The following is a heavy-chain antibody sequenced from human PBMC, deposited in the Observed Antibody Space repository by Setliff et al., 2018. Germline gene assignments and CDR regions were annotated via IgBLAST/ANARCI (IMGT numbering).Heavy chain of an antibody. Sequence: GGSLRLSCVASGFTFSRYAMSWVRQAPGRGLEWISIISWDGVSAEYAASVRGRFAIARDNSKNILYLQMNSLRRDDTALYFYARAIGDYVMDSWGQGTLVTVSS. V-gene: IGHV3-43*01. CDR3: ARAIGDYVMDS. CDR1: GFTFSRYA. J-gene: IGHJ4*02. D-gene: IGHD4-17*01. CDR2: ISWDGVSA.